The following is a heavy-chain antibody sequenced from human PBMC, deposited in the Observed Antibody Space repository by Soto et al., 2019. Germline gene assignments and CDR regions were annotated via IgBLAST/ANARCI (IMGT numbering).Heavy chain of an antibody. CDR3: ARESRLRHETCVGPQTDAFDI. J-gene: IGHJ3*02. V-gene: IGHV3-53*01. CDR2: IHSGGNT. Sequence: EGSLRLSCAASGFSVSSSYMSWVRQAPGKGLEWVSFIHSGGNTFYADSVKGRFTISRDSSKNTGYLQMNSLSAEDTAVYYCARESRLRHETCVGPQTDAFDIWGRGTMVTV. D-gene: IGHD4-17*01. CDR1: GFSVSSSY.